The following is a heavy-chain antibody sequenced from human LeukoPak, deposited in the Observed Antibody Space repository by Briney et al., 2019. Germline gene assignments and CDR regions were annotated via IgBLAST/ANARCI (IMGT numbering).Heavy chain of an antibody. D-gene: IGHD6-13*01. Sequence: GGSLRLSCAASGFTFSNYSMNWVRQAPGKGLEWVSYTSRSSTTIYYADSVKGRFTISRDNAKNSLYLQMNSLRAEDTAVYYRATSGYSSSWYFGWGQGTPGTVSS. CDR1: GFTFSNYS. CDR3: ATSGYSSSWYFG. V-gene: IGHV3-48*01. J-gene: IGHJ4*02. CDR2: TSRSSTTI.